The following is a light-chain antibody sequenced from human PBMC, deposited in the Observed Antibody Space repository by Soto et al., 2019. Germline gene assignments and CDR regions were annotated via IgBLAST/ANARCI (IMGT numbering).Light chain of an antibody. Sequence: EIVMTQSPATLSVSPGERATLSCRSSQTVSRNLAWYQQKPGQAPRLLFYGASTRATGIPARFSGSGSGTDFTLTISRLEPEDFAVYYCQYSGISPGTFGQGAKVDIK. CDR1: QTVSRN. CDR3: QYSGISPGT. CDR2: GAS. V-gene: IGKV3-15*01. J-gene: IGKJ1*01.